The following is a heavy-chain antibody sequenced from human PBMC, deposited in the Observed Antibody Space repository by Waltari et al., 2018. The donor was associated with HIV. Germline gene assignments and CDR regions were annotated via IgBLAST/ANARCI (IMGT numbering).Heavy chain of an antibody. V-gene: IGHV3-21*01. CDR3: ARDSNKYCSGGSCSRFDP. J-gene: IGHJ5*02. Sequence: EVQLVESGGGLVKRGGSLRLSCAASGFSFSTYTLNWVRQAPGKGLEWVSSISSSSRYKYYADSVKGRITSSRDNAKNSLYLQMNSLRAEDTAVYYCARDSNKYCSGGSCSRFDPWGQGTLVTVSS. CDR1: GFSFSTYT. CDR2: ISSSSRYK. D-gene: IGHD2-15*01.